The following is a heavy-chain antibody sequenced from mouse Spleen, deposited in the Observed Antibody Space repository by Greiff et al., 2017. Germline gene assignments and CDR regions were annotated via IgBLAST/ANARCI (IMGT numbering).Heavy chain of an antibody. V-gene: IGHV1-69*01. D-gene: IGHD1-1*01. CDR2: IDPSDSYT. J-gene: IGHJ2*01. CDR1: GYTFTSYW. CDR3: AREEAVVADY. Sequence: QVQLQQPGAELVMPGASVKLSCKASGYTFTSYWMHWVKQRPGQGLEWIGEIDPSDSYTNYNQKFKGKATLTVDKSSSTAYMQLSSLTSEDSAVYYCAREEAVVADYWGQGTTLTVSS.